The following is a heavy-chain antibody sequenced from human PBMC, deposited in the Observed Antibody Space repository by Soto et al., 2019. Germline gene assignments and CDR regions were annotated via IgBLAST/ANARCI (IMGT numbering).Heavy chain of an antibody. D-gene: IGHD3-16*01. V-gene: IGHV1-18*01. CDR2: IHASSGNT. CDR1: GYTFTTFG. Sequence: QVLLVQSEAEVQKPGASVRVSCKASGYTFTTFGISWVRQAPGQGLEWMGWIHASSGNTIYAQKFQGRVKLTTDTSTSKAYMELRSLRSDDTAVYFCTRDPTGGADWFDPWGQGTLVTVSS. CDR3: TRDPTGGADWFDP. J-gene: IGHJ5*02.